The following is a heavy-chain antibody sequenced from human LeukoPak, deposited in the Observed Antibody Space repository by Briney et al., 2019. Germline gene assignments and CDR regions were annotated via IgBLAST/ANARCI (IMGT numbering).Heavy chain of an antibody. D-gene: IGHD4-17*01. Sequence: SVKVSCKASGGTFSSYAISWVRQAPGQGLEWMGRTIPIFGTANYAQKFQGRVTITTDESTSTAYMELSSLRSEDTAVYYCARDSPSDYGDRNYFDYWGQGTLVTVSS. J-gene: IGHJ4*02. V-gene: IGHV1-69*05. CDR3: ARDSPSDYGDRNYFDY. CDR2: TIPIFGTA. CDR1: GGTFSSYA.